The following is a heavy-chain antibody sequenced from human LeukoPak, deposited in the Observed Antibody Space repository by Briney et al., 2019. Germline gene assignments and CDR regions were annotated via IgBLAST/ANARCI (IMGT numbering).Heavy chain of an antibody. Sequence: ASVKVSCKASGYTFTGYYMHWVRQAPGQGLEWMGWINPNSGGTNYAQKFQGRVTMTRDTSISTAYMELSRLRSNDTAVYYCAREGEPYYYDSSGYYDYWGQGTLVTVSS. D-gene: IGHD3-22*01. CDR3: AREGEPYYYDSSGYYDY. J-gene: IGHJ4*02. V-gene: IGHV1-2*02. CDR2: INPNSGGT. CDR1: GYTFTGYY.